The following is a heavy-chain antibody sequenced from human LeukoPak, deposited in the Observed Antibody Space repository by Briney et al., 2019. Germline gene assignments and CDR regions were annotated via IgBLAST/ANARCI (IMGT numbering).Heavy chain of an antibody. V-gene: IGHV1-2*02. D-gene: IGHD2-2*01. CDR3: ARGAWLPAANEDYYYYMDV. CDR2: INPNSGGT. J-gene: IGHJ6*03. CDR1: GYTFTGYY. Sequence: GASVKVSCKASGYTFTGYYMHWVRQAPGQGLGWMGWINPNSGGTNYAQKFQGRVTMTRDTSIRTAYMELSRLRSDDTAVYDCARGAWLPAANEDYYYYMDVWGKGTTVTISS.